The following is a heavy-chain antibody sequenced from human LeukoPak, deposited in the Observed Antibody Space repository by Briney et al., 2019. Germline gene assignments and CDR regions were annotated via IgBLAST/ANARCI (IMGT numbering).Heavy chain of an antibody. J-gene: IGHJ4*02. D-gene: IGHD6-19*01. CDR2: IYYSGST. V-gene: IGHV4-39*07. Sequence: SETLSLTCTVSGGSISSSSYYWGWIRQPPGKGLEWIGSIYYSGSTYYNPSLKSRVTISVDTSKNQFSLKLSSVTAADTAVYYCARGGIAVAGRFDYWGQGTLVTVSS. CDR3: ARGGIAVAGRFDY. CDR1: GGSISSSSYY.